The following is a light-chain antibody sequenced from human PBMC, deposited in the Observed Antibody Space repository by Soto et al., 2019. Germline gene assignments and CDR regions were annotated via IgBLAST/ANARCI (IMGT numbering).Light chain of an antibody. J-gene: IGLJ1*01. CDR3: KSYAGSNTYV. Sequence: ALTQPPSASGSPGQSVTISCTGTKNDIGVYDFVSWYQHHPGKAPRLIIYEVVQRPSGVPDRFSGSKSGNTASLTVSGLQAADEADYFCKSYAGSNTYVFGSGTKLTVL. CDR2: EVV. V-gene: IGLV2-8*01. CDR1: KNDIGVYDF.